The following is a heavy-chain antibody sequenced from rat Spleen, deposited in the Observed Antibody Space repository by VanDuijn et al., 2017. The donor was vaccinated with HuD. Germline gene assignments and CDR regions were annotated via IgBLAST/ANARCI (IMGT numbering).Heavy chain of an antibody. Sequence: EVQLIESGGGLVQPGRSLKLSCVASGFTFNNYWMTWIRQAPGKGLEWIASITQSGGSTYYPDSVKGRFTISRDNVKSTLYLQMNSLRSEDTATYYCARQATTDYYYLAYWGQGTLVTVSS. CDR2: ITQSGGST. V-gene: IGHV5-31*01. D-gene: IGHD1-6*01. J-gene: IGHJ3*01. CDR1: GFTFNNYW. CDR3: ARQATTDYYYLAY.